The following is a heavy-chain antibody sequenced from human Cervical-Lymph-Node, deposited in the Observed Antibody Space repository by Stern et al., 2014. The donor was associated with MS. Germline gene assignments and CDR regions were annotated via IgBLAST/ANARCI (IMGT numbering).Heavy chain of an antibody. CDR1: VGSISDYY. J-gene: IGHJ6*02. CDR2: IYSSGAT. D-gene: IGHD4-17*01. CDR3: ARQTSVTSSLNFYYGMDV. Sequence: QVQLQESGPGLVKPSETLSLTCTVSVGSISDYYWNWIRQPAGKGLELIGRIYSSGATNYNPSLKSRVTMSVDTPKNQFSLKLTSLSAADTAVYYCARQTSVTSSLNFYYGMDVWGQGTTVTVSS. V-gene: IGHV4-4*07.